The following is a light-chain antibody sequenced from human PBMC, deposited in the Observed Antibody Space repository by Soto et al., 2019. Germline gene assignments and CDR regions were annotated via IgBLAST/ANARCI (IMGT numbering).Light chain of an antibody. CDR2: YDS. J-gene: IGLJ2*01. V-gene: IGLV3-21*04. Sequence: SYELTQPPSVSVAPGKTARITCGGNNIGSKSVHWYQQKPGQAPVLVIYYDSDRPSGIPERISGSNSGNTATLTISRVEAGDEADYYCQVWDGSLVFGGGTKVTVL. CDR1: NIGSKS. CDR3: QVWDGSLV.